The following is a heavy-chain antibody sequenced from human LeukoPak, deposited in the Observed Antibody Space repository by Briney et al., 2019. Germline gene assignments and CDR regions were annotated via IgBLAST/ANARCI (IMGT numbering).Heavy chain of an antibody. D-gene: IGHD3-3*01. CDR3: AKDFLALDRPNYFDY. V-gene: IGHV3-23*01. CDR2: ISGSGGST. CDR1: GFTFSSYA. J-gene: IGHJ4*02. Sequence: GGSLRLSCAASGFTFSSYAMSWVRQAPGKGLEWVSAISGSGGSTYYADSVKGRLTISRDNSKNTLYLQMNSLRAEDTAVYYCAKDFLALDRPNYFDYWGQGTLVAVSS.